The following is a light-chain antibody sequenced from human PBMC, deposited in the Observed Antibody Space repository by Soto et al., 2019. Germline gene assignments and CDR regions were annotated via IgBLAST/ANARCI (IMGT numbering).Light chain of an antibody. CDR1: QSISSY. V-gene: IGKV1-39*01. CDR3: PQSYSTPRT. CDR2: AAS. Sequence: DLQMTQSPSSLSASVGDRVTITCRASQSISSYLNWYQQKPGKAPKLLIYAASSLQSGVPSRFSGGGSGTDFTLTIVSLQPEDFATYYWPQSYSTPRTFGLGTKVEIK. J-gene: IGKJ1*01.